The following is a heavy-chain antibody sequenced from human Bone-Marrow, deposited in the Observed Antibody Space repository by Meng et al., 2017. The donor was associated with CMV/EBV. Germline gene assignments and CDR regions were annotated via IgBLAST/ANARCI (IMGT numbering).Heavy chain of an antibody. D-gene: IGHD6-13*01. CDR1: GFTFSSYS. Sequence: GGSLRLSCAASGFTFSSYSMNWVRQAPGKGLEWVSSISSSSYIYYADSVKGRFTISRDNAKNSLYLQMNSLRAEDTAVYYCARVKAAAAKGADAFDIWGQGTMVTVSS. V-gene: IGHV3-21*01. CDR3: ARVKAAAAKGADAFDI. J-gene: IGHJ3*02. CDR2: ISSSSYI.